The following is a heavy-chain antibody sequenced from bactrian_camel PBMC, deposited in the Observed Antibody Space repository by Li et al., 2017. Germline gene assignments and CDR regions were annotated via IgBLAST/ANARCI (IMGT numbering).Heavy chain of an antibody. J-gene: IGHJ4*01. D-gene: IGHD5*01. V-gene: IGHV3S31*01. Sequence: VQLVESGGGSVQPGGSLRHSCAASGFTFSTYAMSWVRQAPGKGLEWVSTISSNGSSTYYPDSVKGRFTISQDSAKNTLYLQLNSLKTEDMAMYYCAKDLGATGWVGSNYWGQGTQVTVS. CDR1: GFTFSTYA. CDR3: AKDLGATGWVGSNY. CDR2: ISSNGSST.